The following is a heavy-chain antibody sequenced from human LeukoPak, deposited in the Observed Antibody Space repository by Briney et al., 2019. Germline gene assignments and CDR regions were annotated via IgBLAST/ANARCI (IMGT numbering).Heavy chain of an antibody. CDR1: GGTFSSYT. CDR2: IIPILGIA. D-gene: IGHD5-12*01. J-gene: IGHJ4*02. CDR3: ASRYSGYGRSPANEFDY. V-gene: IGHV1-69*02. Sequence: SVKVSCKASGGTFSSYTISWVRQAPGQGLEWMGRIIPILGIANYAQKFQGRVTITADKSTSTAYTELSSLRSEDTAVYYCASRYSGYGRSPANEFDYWGQGTLVTVSS.